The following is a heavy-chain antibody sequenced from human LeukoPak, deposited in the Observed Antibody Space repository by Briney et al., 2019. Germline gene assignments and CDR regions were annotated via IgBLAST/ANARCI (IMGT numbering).Heavy chain of an antibody. Sequence: PGGSQSLSCAASGFIFSDPYMSWVRQAPGKGLEWVATIKTDGSEKFHVDSVSGRFTISRDNTKDSLFLQMNSLRVDDNAVYYCGRRGTYWTVSWGQGTLVTVSS. J-gene: IGHJ5*01. CDR2: IKTDGSEK. CDR3: GRRGTYWTVS. V-gene: IGHV3-7*01. CDR1: GFIFSDPY.